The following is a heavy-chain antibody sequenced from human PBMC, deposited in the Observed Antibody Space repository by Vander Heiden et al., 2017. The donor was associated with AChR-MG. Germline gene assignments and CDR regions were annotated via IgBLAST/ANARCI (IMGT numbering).Heavy chain of an antibody. CDR1: GPPISNSLYY. V-gene: IGHV4-39*01. CDR2: ISHSGTT. J-gene: IGHJ5*02. Sequence: QLQLQESGPGLVKSSETLSLVCTVSGPPISNSLYYWGWIRQPPGKGLQWIGSISHSGTTYYNPSLTSRVAISVDTSKNQFSLRLTSVTATDTSVYHCARHDWVGVSKPDQRNRFDPWGQGTLVTVSS. CDR3: ARHDWVGVSKPDQRNRFDP. D-gene: IGHD3-10*01.